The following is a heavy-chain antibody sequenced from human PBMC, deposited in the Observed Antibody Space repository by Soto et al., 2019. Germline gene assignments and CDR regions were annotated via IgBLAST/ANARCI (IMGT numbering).Heavy chain of an antibody. CDR3: ARDGQSPAPYAFDM. V-gene: IGHV3-33*01. CDR2: IWSDGSNR. CDR1: GFSFSSHA. Sequence: QVQLVESGGGVVQPGMSLRLSCATSGFSFSSHAIHWVRQAPGKGLEWVAQIWSDGSNRYYADSMRGRFTISRDFSNNMAFLQMDSLGAEDTAVYYWARDGQSPAPYAFDMWGQGTLVIVSS. J-gene: IGHJ3*02.